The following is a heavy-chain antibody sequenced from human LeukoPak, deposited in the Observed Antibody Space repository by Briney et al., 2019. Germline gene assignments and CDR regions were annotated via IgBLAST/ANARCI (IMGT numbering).Heavy chain of an antibody. Sequence: GGSLRPSCAASGFTVSSNYMSWVRQAPGKGLEWVSVIYSGGSTYYADSVKGRFTISRDNSKNTLYLQMNSLRAEDTAVYYCARDLRDYDILTGYYYYGMDVWGQGTTVTVSS. CDR1: GFTVSSNY. J-gene: IGHJ6*02. D-gene: IGHD3-9*01. CDR2: IYSGGST. V-gene: IGHV3-66*01. CDR3: ARDLRDYDILTGYYYYGMDV.